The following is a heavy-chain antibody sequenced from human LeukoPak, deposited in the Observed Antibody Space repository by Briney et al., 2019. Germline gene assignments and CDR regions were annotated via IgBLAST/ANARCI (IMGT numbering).Heavy chain of an antibody. CDR3: ARDWDSYSSGWYGVDY. D-gene: IGHD6-19*01. CDR1: GYTFTSSH. Sequence: GASVKVSCKASGYTFTSSHMHWVRQAPGQGLEWMGRINPSGGSTSYAQKFQGRVTMTRDTSTSTVFMEPSSLTSDDTAVYYCARDWDSYSSGWYGVDYWGQGTLVTVSS. V-gene: IGHV1-46*01. J-gene: IGHJ4*02. CDR2: INPSGGST.